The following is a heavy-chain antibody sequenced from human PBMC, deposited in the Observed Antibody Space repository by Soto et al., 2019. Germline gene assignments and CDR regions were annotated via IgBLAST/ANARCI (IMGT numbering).Heavy chain of an antibody. CDR2: ISSSGSTI. CDR1: GFTFSDYY. D-gene: IGHD5-12*01. CDR3: ARDLRESGYDWYWFDP. J-gene: IGHJ5*02. V-gene: IGHV3-11*01. Sequence: GGSLRLSCAASGFTFSDYYMSWIRQAPGKGLEWVSYISSSGSTIYYADSVKGRFTISRDNAKNSLYLQMNSLRAEDTAVYYCARDLRESGYDWYWFDPWGQGTLVTVSS.